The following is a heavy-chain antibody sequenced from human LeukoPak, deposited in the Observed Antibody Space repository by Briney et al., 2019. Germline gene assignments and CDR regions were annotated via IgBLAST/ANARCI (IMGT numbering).Heavy chain of an antibody. V-gene: IGHV1-2*02. CDR3: ARDCSSTSCYDY. D-gene: IGHD2-2*01. Sequence: ASVKVSCKASGYTLTGYYMHWVRQAPGQGLEWMGWINPNSGGTNYAQKFQGRVTMTRDTSISTAYMELSRLRSDDTAVYYCARDCSSTSCYDYWGQGTLVTVSS. CDR1: GYTLTGYY. CDR2: INPNSGGT. J-gene: IGHJ4*02.